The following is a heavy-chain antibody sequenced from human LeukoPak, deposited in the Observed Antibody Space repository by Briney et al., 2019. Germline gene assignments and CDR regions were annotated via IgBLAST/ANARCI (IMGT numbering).Heavy chain of an antibody. J-gene: IGHJ4*02. CDR3: ARRAYDSSGYYWDY. CDR2: IYHSGST. CDR1: GYSISSGYY. V-gene: IGHV4-38-2*02. Sequence: SETLSLTCTVSGYSISSGYYWGWIRQPPGQGLEWIGSIYHSGSTYYNPSLKSRVTISVDTSKNQFSLKLSSATAADTAVYYCARRAYDSSGYYWDYWGQGTLVTVSS. D-gene: IGHD3-22*01.